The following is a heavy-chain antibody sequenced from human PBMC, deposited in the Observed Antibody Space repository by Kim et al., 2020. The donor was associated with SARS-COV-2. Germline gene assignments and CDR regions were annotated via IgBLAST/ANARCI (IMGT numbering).Heavy chain of an antibody. V-gene: IGHV3-7*01. D-gene: IGHD7-27*01. CDR1: GFTFSRYE. J-gene: IGHJ4*02. CDR3: ARAVTGVVDY. CDR2: IKQDGSEK. Sequence: GGSLRLSCAASGFTFSRYEMNWVRQAPGKGLEWVASIKQDGSEKNYVDSVKGRFTISRDKAKNSLYLQMNSLRVEDTAVYFCARAVTGVVDYWGQGTLVTVSS.